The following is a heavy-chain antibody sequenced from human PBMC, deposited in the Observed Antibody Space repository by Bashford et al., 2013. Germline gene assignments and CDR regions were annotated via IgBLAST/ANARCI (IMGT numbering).Heavy chain of an antibody. CDR3: ARGSIVVRNWFDP. CDR2: IIPILGIA. J-gene: IGHJ5*02. D-gene: IGHD2-2*01. V-gene: IGHV1-69*04. Sequence: VASVKVSCKASGGTFSSYAISWVRQAPGQGLEWMGRIIPILGIANYAQKFQGRVTITADKSTSTAYMELSSLRSEDTAVYYCARGSIVVRNWFDPWGQGTLVTVSS. CDR1: GGTFSSYA.